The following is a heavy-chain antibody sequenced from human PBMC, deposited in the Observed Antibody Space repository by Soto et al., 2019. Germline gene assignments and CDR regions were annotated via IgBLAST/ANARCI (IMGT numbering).Heavy chain of an antibody. CDR3: VNDLHTPAWC. Sequence: GVSLRLSCSASGFTFSHQTMYWVRQAPGKGLEYVSAIGLTGGGAYYADSVKGRFTISRDNSKSKLFLEMTSLRPDDTASYYCVNDLHTPAWCWGKGTLVTVSS. CDR2: IGLTGGGA. D-gene: IGHD2-15*01. V-gene: IGHV3-64D*06. J-gene: IGHJ4*02. CDR1: GFTFSHQT.